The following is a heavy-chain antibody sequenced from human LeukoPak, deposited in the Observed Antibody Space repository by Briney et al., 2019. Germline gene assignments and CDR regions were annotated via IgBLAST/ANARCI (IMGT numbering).Heavy chain of an antibody. CDR2: IYWDDDK. V-gene: IGHV2-5*02. Sequence: KESGPTLVKPTQTLTLTCTFSGFSLNTSGVGVGWIRQPPGKALEWLALIYWDDDKRYSPSLKSRVTITKDTSKNQVVLRMTNMDPVDTDTYYCAHSDYVSLFDLWGRGTLVTVSS. J-gene: IGHJ2*01. CDR3: AHSDYVSLFDL. CDR1: GFSLNTSGVG. D-gene: IGHD4-17*01.